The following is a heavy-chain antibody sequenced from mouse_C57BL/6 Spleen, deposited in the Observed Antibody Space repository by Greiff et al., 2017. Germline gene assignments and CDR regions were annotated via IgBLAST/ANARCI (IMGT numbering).Heavy chain of an antibody. V-gene: IGHV5-17*01. J-gene: IGHJ2*01. CDR1: GFTFSDYG. D-gene: IGHD2-2*01. CDR2: ISSGSSTI. CDR3: ECLGYGGGGFDY. Sequence: EVQVVESGGGLVKPGGSLTLSCAASGFTFSDYGMHWVRQAPEKGLEWVAYISSGSSTIYYADTVKGRFTMSRDNAKNTLFMQMTRLRSEDTAMYDGECLGYGGGGFDYWGQGTTLTVSS.